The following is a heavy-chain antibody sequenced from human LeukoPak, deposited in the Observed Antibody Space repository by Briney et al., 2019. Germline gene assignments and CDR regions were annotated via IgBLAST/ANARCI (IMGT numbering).Heavy chain of an antibody. J-gene: IGHJ4*02. D-gene: IGHD3-22*01. V-gene: IGHV3-53*01. CDR3: AKLVVIGAHGDY. CDR1: GFTVSSNY. CDR2: IYSGGTT. Sequence: GGSLRLSCAASGFTVSSNYMSWVRQAPGKGLEWVSVIYSGGTTYYADSVKGRFTISRDNSKNTLYLQMNSLRAEDTAVYYCAKLVVIGAHGDYWGQGTLVTVSS.